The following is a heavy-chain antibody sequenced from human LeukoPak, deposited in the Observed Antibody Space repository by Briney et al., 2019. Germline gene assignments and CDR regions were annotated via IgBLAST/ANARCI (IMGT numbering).Heavy chain of an antibody. J-gene: IGHJ6*02. D-gene: IGHD2-2*01. CDR1: GGSFSGYY. Sequence: SETLSLTCAVYGGSFSGYYWSWIRQPPGKGLEWIGEINHSGSTNYNPSLKSRVTISVDTSKNQLSLKLSSVTAADTAVYYCARGYNVVVPAAKDYYYGMDVWGQGTTVTVSS. V-gene: IGHV4-34*01. CDR2: INHSGST. CDR3: ARGYNVVVPAAKDYYYGMDV.